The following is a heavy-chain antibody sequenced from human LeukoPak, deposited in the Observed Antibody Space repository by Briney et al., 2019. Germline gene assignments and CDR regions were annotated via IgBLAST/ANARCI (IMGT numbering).Heavy chain of an antibody. V-gene: IGHV3-15*01. CDR1: GFTFSNAW. D-gene: IGHD3-10*01. CDR2: IKSKTDGGTT. Sequence: GGSLRLSCAASGFTFSNAWMTWVRQAPGKGLEWVGRIKSKTDGGTTDYAAPVKGRFTISRDDSKNTLYLQMNSLKTEDTAVYYCTTDNYYYGSGNPSWPGYYYYGMDVWGQGTTVTVSS. J-gene: IGHJ6*02. CDR3: TTDNYYYGSGNPSWPGYYYYGMDV.